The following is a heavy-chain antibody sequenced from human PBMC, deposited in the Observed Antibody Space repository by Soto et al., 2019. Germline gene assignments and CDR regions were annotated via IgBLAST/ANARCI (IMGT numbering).Heavy chain of an antibody. CDR3: ARELFYRFGELFSVAYYYYGMDV. CDR1: GGSISSYY. D-gene: IGHD3-10*01. J-gene: IGHJ6*02. CDR2: IYTSGST. V-gene: IGHV4-4*07. Sequence: QVQLQESGPGLVKPSETLSLTCTVSGGSISSYYWSWIRQPAGKGLEWIGRIYTSGSTNYNPSLKSRVTMSVDTSKNPFYLKLSSGTAADTAVYYCARELFYRFGELFSVAYYYYGMDVWGQGTTVTVSS.